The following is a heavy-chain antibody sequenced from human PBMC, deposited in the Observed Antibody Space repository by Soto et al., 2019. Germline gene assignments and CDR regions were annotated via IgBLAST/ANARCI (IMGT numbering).Heavy chain of an antibody. J-gene: IGHJ6*02. CDR1: GFTFSSYW. D-gene: IGHD2-21*02. Sequence: GGSLRLSCAASGFTFSSYWMHWVRQAPGKGLVWVSRINSDGSSTSYADSVKGRFTISRDNAKNTLYLQMNSLRAEDTAVYYCARARSVVVTAIGYYGMDVWGQGTTVTVSS. CDR3: ARARSVVVTAIGYYGMDV. V-gene: IGHV3-74*01. CDR2: INSDGSST.